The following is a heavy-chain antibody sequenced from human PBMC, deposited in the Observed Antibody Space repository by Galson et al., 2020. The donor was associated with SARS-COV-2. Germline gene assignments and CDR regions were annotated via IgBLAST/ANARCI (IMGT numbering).Heavy chain of an antibody. CDR1: GYTFTSYG. D-gene: IGHD4-17*01. V-gene: IGHV1-18*04. Sequence: ASVKVSCKASGYTFTSYGISWVRQAPGQGLEWMGWISAYNGNTNYAQKLQGRVTMTTDTSTSTAYMELRSLRSDDTAVYYCSRNYGDYVGPISSWFDPWGQGTLVTVSS. CDR2: ISAYNGNT. CDR3: SRNYGDYVGPISSWFDP. J-gene: IGHJ5*02.